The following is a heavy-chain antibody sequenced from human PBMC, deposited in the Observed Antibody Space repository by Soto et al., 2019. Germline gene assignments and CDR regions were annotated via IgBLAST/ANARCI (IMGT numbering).Heavy chain of an antibody. V-gene: IGHV3-23*01. CDR3: AKVACGDGDCYWADY. CDR2: ISGSGGTT. J-gene: IGHJ4*02. CDR1: GFTFSSYC. Sequence: PGGSLRLSCTAAGFTFSSYCMTWVRQAPGKGLEWVSSISGSGGTTYNADSVKGRFTISRDNSKNTLFLQMNSLRVEDTAVYYCAKVACGDGDCYWADYWGQGTLVTVSS. D-gene: IGHD2-21*02.